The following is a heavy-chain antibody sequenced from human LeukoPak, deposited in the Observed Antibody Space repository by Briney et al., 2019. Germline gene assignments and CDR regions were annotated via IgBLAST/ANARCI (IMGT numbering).Heavy chain of an antibody. V-gene: IGHV3-23*01. CDR3: AAGPYGGNTPFDY. J-gene: IGHJ4*02. CDR1: GFTFSSYA. Sequence: GGSLRLSCVASGFTFSSYAINWVRQAPGRGLEWVSSLSVSGATTYYADSVKGRFTISRDNFNNTLYLQMNNLRAEDTALYYCAAGPYGGNTPFDYWGQGTLVTISS. D-gene: IGHD4-23*01. CDR2: LSVSGATT.